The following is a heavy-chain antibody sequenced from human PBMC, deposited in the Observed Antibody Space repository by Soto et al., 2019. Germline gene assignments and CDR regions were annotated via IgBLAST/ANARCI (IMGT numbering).Heavy chain of an antibody. CDR3: ARALRLGYCSSTSCTENWFDP. CDR2: IYYSGST. Sequence: SETLSLTCTVSGGSISSYYWSWIRQPPGKGLEWIGYIYYSGSTNYNPSLKSRVTISVDTSKSQSSLKLSSVTAADTAVYYCARALRLGYCSSTSCTENWFDPWGQGTLVTVSS. J-gene: IGHJ5*02. D-gene: IGHD2-2*01. CDR1: GGSISSYY. V-gene: IGHV4-59*01.